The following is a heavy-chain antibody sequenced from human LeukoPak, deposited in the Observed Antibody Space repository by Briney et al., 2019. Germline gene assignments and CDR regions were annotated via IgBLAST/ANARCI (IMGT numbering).Heavy chain of an antibody. CDR3: ARGGALYDSSGYASGDYFDY. CDR2: INHNSGGT. Sequence: ASLKLSCTASGYTFTGYYMHWVRQAPGQGLEWMGWINHNSGGTNYAHNFQGRVTMTRDTSICTAYMKMTRLRSDDTAVYYCARGGALYDSSGYASGDYFDYWGQGTLVTVSS. J-gene: IGHJ4*02. CDR1: GYTFTGYY. D-gene: IGHD3-22*01. V-gene: IGHV1-2*02.